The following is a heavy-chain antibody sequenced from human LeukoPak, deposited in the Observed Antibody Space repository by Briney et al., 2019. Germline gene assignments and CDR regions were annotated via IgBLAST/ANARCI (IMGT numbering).Heavy chain of an antibody. J-gene: IGHJ4*02. V-gene: IGHV3-53*01. Sequence: PGGSLRLSCAASGFTVSGNYMSWVRQAPGKGLEWVSIIYSGGSTSYADSVKGRFTISRDNSKNTLYLQMNSLRAEDTAAYYCARSSGPDAPDYWGQGTLVTVSS. D-gene: IGHD7-27*01. CDR1: GFTVSGNY. CDR2: IYSGGST. CDR3: ARSSGPDAPDY.